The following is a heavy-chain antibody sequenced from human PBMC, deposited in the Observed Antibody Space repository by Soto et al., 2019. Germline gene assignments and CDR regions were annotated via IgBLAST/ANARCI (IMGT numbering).Heavy chain of an antibody. CDR2: ISSIGST. CDR3: ARGLVIRPYYYDGMDV. J-gene: IGHJ6*01. V-gene: IGHV4-30-4*01. D-gene: IGHD3-9*01. Sequence: QVQLQESGPGLVKPSQTLSLPCTVSGGSISSGDYFWSWIRQAPGKVLEWIGYISSIGSTYYNPSLKSRGSVARDTSKNQFSLKLSSVTTTDTAVYYCARGLVIRPYYYDGMDVWGQGPTVTVSS. CDR1: GGSISSGDYF.